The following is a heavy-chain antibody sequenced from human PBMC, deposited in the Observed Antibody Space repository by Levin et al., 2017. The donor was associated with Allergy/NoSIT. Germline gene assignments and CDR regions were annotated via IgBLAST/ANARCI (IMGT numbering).Heavy chain of an antibody. CDR3: ARDPGGGNGATDAFDI. CDR2: IYSGGST. CDR1: GFTVSSNY. D-gene: IGHD4-23*01. J-gene: IGHJ3*02. V-gene: IGHV3-53*01. Sequence: QTGGSLRLSCAASGFTVSSNYMSWVRQAPGKGLEWVSVIYSGGSTYYADSVKGRFTISRDNSKNTLYLQMNSLRAEDTAVYYCARDPGGGNGATDAFDIWGQGTMVTVSS.